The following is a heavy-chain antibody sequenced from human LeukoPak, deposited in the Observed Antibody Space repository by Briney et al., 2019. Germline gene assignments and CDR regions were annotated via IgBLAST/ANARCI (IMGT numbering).Heavy chain of an antibody. CDR2: IKSKTDGGTT. V-gene: IGHV3-15*01. J-gene: IGHJ3*02. CDR1: GFTFSNAW. Sequence: PGGSLRLSCAASGFTFSNAWMSWVRQAPGKGLEWVGRIKSKTDGGTTDYAAPVKGRFTISRDDSKNTLYLQMNSLKTEDTAVYYCTTDHELWLHDAFDIWGQGTMVTVSS. D-gene: IGHD5-18*01. CDR3: TTDHELWLHDAFDI.